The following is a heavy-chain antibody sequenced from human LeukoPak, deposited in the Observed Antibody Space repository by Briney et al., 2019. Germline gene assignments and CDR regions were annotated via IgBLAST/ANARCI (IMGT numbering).Heavy chain of an antibody. D-gene: IGHD5-12*01. CDR1: GYTFTGYY. Sequence: SVKVSCKASGYTFTGYYMHWVRQAPGQGLEWMGGIIPIFGTANYAQKFQGRVTITADESTSTAYMELSSLRSEDTAVYYCARVRGPNNSGYDVPVYYYMDVWGKGTTVTISS. CDR2: IIPIFGTA. CDR3: ARVRGPNNSGYDVPVYYYMDV. J-gene: IGHJ6*03. V-gene: IGHV1-69*13.